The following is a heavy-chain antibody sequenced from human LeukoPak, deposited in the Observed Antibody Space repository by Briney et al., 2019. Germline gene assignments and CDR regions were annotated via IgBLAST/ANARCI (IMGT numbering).Heavy chain of an antibody. CDR1: GGSISSGGYY. J-gene: IGHJ4*02. Sequence: SETLSHTRTVSGGSISSGGYYWSWIRQHPGKGLEWIGCIYFSGSTYYNPSLKSRVTISVDTSKNQFSLQLSSVTAADTAVYYCARDYYGGNPGYYFDHWGQGTMVTVSS. CDR3: ARDYYGGNPGYYFDH. CDR2: IYFSGST. D-gene: IGHD4-23*01. V-gene: IGHV4-31*03.